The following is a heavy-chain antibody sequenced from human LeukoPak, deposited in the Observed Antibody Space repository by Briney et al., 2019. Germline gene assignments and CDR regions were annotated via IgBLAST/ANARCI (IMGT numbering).Heavy chain of an antibody. V-gene: IGHV4-39*01. CDR3: ARLIPYYYDSSGYRYYFDF. J-gene: IGHJ4*02. Sequence: SETLSLTCTVSGGFISSSSFYWGWIRQTPGKGLEWIASIYYDGTTYYNPYLKSRVTISADTSKNQFSLKLSPVTAADTAVYYCARLIPYYYDSSGYRYYFDFWGQGTLVTVSS. D-gene: IGHD3-22*01. CDR2: IYYDGTT. CDR1: GGFISSSSFY.